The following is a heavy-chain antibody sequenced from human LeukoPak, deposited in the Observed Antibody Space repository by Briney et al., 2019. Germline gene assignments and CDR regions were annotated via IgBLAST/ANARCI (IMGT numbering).Heavy chain of an antibody. J-gene: IGHJ4*02. CDR2: ISPNSGGT. CDR3: ARGCSITTSYTSGFDY. V-gene: IGHV1-2*02. CDR1: GYTFTGYY. D-gene: IGHD2-2*02. Sequence: GASVKVSCKASGYTFTGYYIHWVRQAPGQGLEWMGWISPNSGGTNYAQKFQGRVTMTRDTSISTAYMELSSLTSDDTAVYYCARGCSITTSYTSGFDYWGQGTLVTVSS.